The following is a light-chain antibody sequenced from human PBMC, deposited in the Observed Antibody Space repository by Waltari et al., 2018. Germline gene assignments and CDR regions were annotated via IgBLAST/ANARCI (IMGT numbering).Light chain of an antibody. V-gene: IGKV3-11*01. J-gene: IGKJ4*01. Sequence: EIVLTQSPATLSLSTGESATLSSRASQSVSSYLAWYQQKPGQAPRLLIYDASNRATGIPARFSGSVSGTDFTLTISSLEPEDFAVYYCQQRSNWLPLTFGGGTKVEIK. CDR2: DAS. CDR1: QSVSSY. CDR3: QQRSNWLPLT.